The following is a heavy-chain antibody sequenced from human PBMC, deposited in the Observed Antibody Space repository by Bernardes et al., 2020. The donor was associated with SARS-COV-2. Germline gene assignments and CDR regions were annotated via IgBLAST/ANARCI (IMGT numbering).Heavy chain of an antibody. Sequence: SLKVSCKASGFTFTTTAVQWVRQARGRRLEWIGWIVVGSANTDYAQKFQGRVTITRDMSTSTAYMELSSLTSEDTAMYYCAADLGYCSGGNCYGFDYWGQGTLVTVSS. D-gene: IGHD2-15*01. V-gene: IGHV1-58*01. J-gene: IGHJ4*02. CDR2: IVVGSANT. CDR3: AADLGYCSGGNCYGFDY. CDR1: GFTFTTTA.